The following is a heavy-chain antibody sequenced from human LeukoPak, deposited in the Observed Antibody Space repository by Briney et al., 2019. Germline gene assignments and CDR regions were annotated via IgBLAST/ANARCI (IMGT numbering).Heavy chain of an antibody. J-gene: IGHJ3*02. Sequence: SETLSLTCAVSGGSISSSNWWSWVRQPPGKGLEWIGEIYHSGSTNYNPSLKSRVTISVDKSKNQFSLKLSSVTAADTAVYYCATAGIVGATGHDAFDIWGQGTMVTVSS. D-gene: IGHD1-26*01. V-gene: IGHV4-4*02. CDR2: IYHSGST. CDR3: ATAGIVGATGHDAFDI. CDR1: GGSISSSNW.